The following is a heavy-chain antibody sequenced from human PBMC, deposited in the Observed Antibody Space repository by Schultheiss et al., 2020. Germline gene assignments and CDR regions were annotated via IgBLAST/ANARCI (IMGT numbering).Heavy chain of an antibody. J-gene: IGHJ5*02. Sequence: GGSLRLSCAASGFTVSSNYMSWVRQAPGKGLEWVSVIYSGGSTYYADSVKGRFTISRDNSKKTLYLQMNSLRAEDTAVYYCARDRRVGATWFDPWGQGTLVTVSS. D-gene: IGHD1-26*01. CDR1: GFTVSSNY. V-gene: IGHV3-53*01. CDR3: ARDRRVGATWFDP. CDR2: IYSGGST.